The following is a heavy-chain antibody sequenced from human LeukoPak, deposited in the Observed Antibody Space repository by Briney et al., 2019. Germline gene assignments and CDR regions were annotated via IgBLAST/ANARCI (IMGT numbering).Heavy chain of an antibody. Sequence: SETLSLTCTVSGCSISSYYWSWIRQPPGKGLEWIGYIYYSGSTNYNPSLKSRVTISVDTSKKQFSLKLSSVTAADTAVYYCARDSGYCSGGSCDNYYGMDVWGQGTTVTVSS. CDR1: GCSISSYY. J-gene: IGHJ6*01. D-gene: IGHD2-15*01. CDR3: ARDSGYCSGGSCDNYYGMDV. V-gene: IGHV4-59*01. CDR2: IYYSGST.